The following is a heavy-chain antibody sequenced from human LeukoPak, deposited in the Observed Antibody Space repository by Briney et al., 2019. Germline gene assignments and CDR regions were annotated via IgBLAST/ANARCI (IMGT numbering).Heavy chain of an antibody. CDR2: ISNGGGSVT. CDR3: ARVRYYGSGSYRNTHAFDI. J-gene: IGHJ3*02. CDR1: GFSFSSYE. Sequence: GGSLRLSCEASGFSFSSYEMIWVHQAPGKGLEWISYISNGGGSVTYYADSVKGRFTISRDNAKNTLHLQINSLRAEDTAVYYCARVRYYGSGSYRNTHAFDIWGQGTMVTVSS. D-gene: IGHD3-10*01. V-gene: IGHV3-48*03.